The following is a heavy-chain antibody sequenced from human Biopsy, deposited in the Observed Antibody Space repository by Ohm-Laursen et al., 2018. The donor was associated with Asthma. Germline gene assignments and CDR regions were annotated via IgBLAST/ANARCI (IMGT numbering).Heavy chain of an antibody. J-gene: IGHJ5*02. Sequence: TQTLTLTCSFSGCSLRTPGVGVGWIRQSPGKALEWLALIYWDDYNLFRPSLKRRLTITKDPPKNQVVLTMTKMDPVDSGTYYCALSQDSGFDDHSPSWFDPWGQGTLVTVSS. CDR3: ALSQDSGFDDHSPSWFDP. D-gene: IGHD3-9*01. CDR2: IYWDDYN. V-gene: IGHV2-5*02. CDR1: GCSLRTPGVG.